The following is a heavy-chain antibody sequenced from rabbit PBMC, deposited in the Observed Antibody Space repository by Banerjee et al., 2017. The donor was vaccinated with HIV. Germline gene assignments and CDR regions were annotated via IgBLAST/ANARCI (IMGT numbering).Heavy chain of an antibody. CDR3: ARDLAGVIGWNFNL. Sequence: QSLEESGGGLVKPEGSLTLSCTASGFSFSNKYVMCWVRQAPGKGLEWIACIYVGSSGSTYYANWAKGRFTISKTSSTAVTLQMTSLTAADTATYFCARDLAGVIGWNFNLWGPGTLVTVS. J-gene: IGHJ4*01. CDR2: IYVGSSGST. V-gene: IGHV1S40*01. D-gene: IGHD4-1*01. CDR1: GFSFSNKYV.